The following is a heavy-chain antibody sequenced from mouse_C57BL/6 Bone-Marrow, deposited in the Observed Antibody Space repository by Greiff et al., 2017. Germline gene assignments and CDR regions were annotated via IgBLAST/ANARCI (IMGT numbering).Heavy chain of an antibody. CDR2: IDPSDSYT. CDR1: GYTFTSYW. CDR3: ARGWDMYY. V-gene: IGHV1-50*01. D-gene: IGHD1-1*02. J-gene: IGHJ4*01. Sequence: QVQLQQPGAELVKPGASVKLSCKASGYTFTSYWMQWVKQRPGQGLEWIGEIDPSDSYTNYNQKFKGKATLTVDTSSSTAYMQLSSLTSEDSAVYNSARGWDMYYWGHGTSVT.